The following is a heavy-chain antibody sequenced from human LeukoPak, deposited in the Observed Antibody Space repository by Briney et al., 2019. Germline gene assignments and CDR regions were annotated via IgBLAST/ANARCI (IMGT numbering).Heavy chain of an antibody. Sequence: GASVKVSCKASGYTFTSYGISWVRQAPGQRLEWMGWINAGNGNTKYSQKFQGRVTITRDTSASTAYMELSSLRSEDTAVYYCVRGPGSGWYFDYWGQGTLVTVSS. CDR3: VRGPGSGWYFDY. CDR2: INAGNGNT. CDR1: GYTFTSYG. D-gene: IGHD6-19*01. V-gene: IGHV1-3*01. J-gene: IGHJ4*02.